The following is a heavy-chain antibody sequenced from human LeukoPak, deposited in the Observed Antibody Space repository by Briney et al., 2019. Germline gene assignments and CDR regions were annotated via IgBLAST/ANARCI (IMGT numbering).Heavy chain of an antibody. CDR3: ARVGRSCSSTSCMNYYYYYYMDV. V-gene: IGHV4-31*03. CDR1: GGSISSGGYY. CDR2: IYYSGST. Sequence: SRTLSLTCTVSGGSISSGGYYWSWIRQHPGKGLEWIGYIYYSGSTYYNPSLKSRVTISVDTSKNQFSLKLSSVTAADTAVYHCARVGRSCSSTSCMNYYYYYYMDVWGKGTTVTVSS. J-gene: IGHJ6*03. D-gene: IGHD2-2*01.